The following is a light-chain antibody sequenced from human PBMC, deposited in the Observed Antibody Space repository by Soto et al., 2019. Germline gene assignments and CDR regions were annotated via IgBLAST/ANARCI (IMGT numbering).Light chain of an antibody. CDR3: CSYAGSYTYV. CDR1: SSDVGGYNY. J-gene: IGLJ1*01. CDR2: DVS. V-gene: IGLV2-11*01. Sequence: QSALTQPRSVSGSPGQSVTISCTGTSSDVGGYNYVSWYQQHPGKAPKLMIYDVSKRPSGVPDRFSGSKSGNTASLTISGLQAEDAVYYYLCSYAGSYTYVFGPGTKLTVL.